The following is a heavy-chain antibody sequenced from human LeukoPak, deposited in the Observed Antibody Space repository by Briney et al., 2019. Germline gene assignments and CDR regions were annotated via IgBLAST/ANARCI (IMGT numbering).Heavy chain of an antibody. D-gene: IGHD3-10*01. Sequence: GSLRLSCAASGFTFSSSALHWVRQASGKGLEWVGRIRSTANGYATAYAASVKGRFTISRDDSKNTAYLQMDSLKTEDTAVYYCTGNYYGSGSYADFDYWGQGTLVTVSS. CDR1: GFTFSSSA. CDR2: IRSTANGYAT. CDR3: TGNYYGSGSYADFDY. J-gene: IGHJ4*02. V-gene: IGHV3-73*01.